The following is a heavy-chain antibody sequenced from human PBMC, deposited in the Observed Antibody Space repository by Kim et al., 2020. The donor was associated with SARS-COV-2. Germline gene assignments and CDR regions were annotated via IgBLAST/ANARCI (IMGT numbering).Heavy chain of an antibody. Sequence: SETLSLTCAVYGGSFSGYYWSWIRQPPGKGLEWIGEINHSGSTNYNPSLKSRVTISVDTTKNQFSLKLSSVTAADTAVYYCARGPIIAAAGRSFGYWGQGTLVTVSS. V-gene: IGHV4-34*01. CDR1: GGSFSGYY. D-gene: IGHD6-13*01. J-gene: IGHJ4*02. CDR2: INHSGST. CDR3: ARGPIIAAAGRSFGY.